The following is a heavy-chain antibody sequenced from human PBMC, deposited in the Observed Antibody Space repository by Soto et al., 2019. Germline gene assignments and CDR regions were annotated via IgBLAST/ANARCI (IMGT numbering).Heavy chain of an antibody. CDR3: AAGGGLPRYY. V-gene: IGHV4-30-2*01. Sequence: QLQLQESGSGLVKPSQTLSLTCAVSGGSISSGGYSWSWIRQPPGKGLEWIGYIYHSGSTYYNPSLQSRVTISVDRSKNQVALKLSSVTAADTAVYYCAAGGGLPRYYWGQGTLVTVSS. CDR2: IYHSGST. D-gene: IGHD5-12*01. CDR1: GGSISSGGYS. J-gene: IGHJ4*02.